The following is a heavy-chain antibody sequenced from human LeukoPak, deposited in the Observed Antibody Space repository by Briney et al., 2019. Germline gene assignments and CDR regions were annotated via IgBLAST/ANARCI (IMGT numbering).Heavy chain of an antibody. D-gene: IGHD6-13*01. CDR1: GGSISSYY. CDR3: ARHVRKRGIAAAGTPGWFDP. V-gene: IGHV4-39*01. J-gene: IGHJ5*02. CDR2: IYYSGST. Sequence: SETLSLTCTVSGGSISSYYWSWIRQPPGKGLEWIGSIYYSGSTYYNPSLKSRVTISADTSKNQFSLKLSSVTAADTAVYYCARHVRKRGIAAAGTPGWFDPWGQGTLVTVSS.